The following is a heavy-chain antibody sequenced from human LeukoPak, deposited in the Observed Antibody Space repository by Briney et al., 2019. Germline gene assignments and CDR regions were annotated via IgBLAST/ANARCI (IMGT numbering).Heavy chain of an antibody. CDR3: ASVGDYGGNGDAFDI. CDR2: IIPIFGTA. Sequence: GASVKVSCKASGGTFSSYAISWVRQAPGQGLEWMGRIIPIFGTANYAQKFQGRVTITTDESTSTAYMELSSLRSEDTAVYYCASVGDYGGNGDAFDIWGQGTMVTVSS. D-gene: IGHD4-23*01. CDR1: GGTFSSYA. J-gene: IGHJ3*02. V-gene: IGHV1-69*05.